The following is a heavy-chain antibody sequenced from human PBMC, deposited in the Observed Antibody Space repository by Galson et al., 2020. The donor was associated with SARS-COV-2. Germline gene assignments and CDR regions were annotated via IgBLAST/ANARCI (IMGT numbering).Heavy chain of an antibody. CDR1: GGSISSGSYY. V-gene: IGHV4-61*02. D-gene: IGHD2-2*01. Sequence: SETLSPTCTVSGGSISSGSYYWSWIRQPAGKGLEWIGRLYTSGSTNYNPSLKSRVSISVDTSKNQFSLKLSSVTAADTAVYYCAGGPADIYYYYIDGGGKGSTVTIS. CDR2: LYTSGST. J-gene: IGHJ6*03. CDR3: AGGPADIYYYYIDG.